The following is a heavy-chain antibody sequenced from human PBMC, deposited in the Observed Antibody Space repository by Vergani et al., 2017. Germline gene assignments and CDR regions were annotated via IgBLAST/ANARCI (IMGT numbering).Heavy chain of an antibody. Sequence: QVQLQESGPGLVKPSETLSLTCAVSGYSISSGYYWGWIRQPPGRGLVWIGSIYHSGSTYYNPSLKSRVTISVETSKTQFSLKLSSVSAAGTAVYYCSRDRYYYGSGSYYNSDAFDIWGQGTMVTASP. CDR2: IYHSGST. CDR3: SRDRYYYGSGSYYNSDAFDI. CDR1: GYSISSGYY. D-gene: IGHD3-10*01. J-gene: IGHJ3*02. V-gene: IGHV4-38-2*02.